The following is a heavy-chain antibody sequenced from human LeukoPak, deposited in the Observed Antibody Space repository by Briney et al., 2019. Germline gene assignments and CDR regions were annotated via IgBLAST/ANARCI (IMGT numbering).Heavy chain of an antibody. V-gene: IGHV4-59*01. CDR2: LYYSGST. J-gene: IGHJ2*01. Sequence: AGTLSLTCAASGFSISSYYWSWIRQPPGKGLEWIGYLYYSGSTNYNPSLKSRFTISVDTSKNYFSLKLSTVTDADTAVYYCAKVERGIAAAGTIWYYDLWGRGTLVTVSS. CDR1: GFSISSYY. CDR3: AKVERGIAAAGTIWYYDL. D-gene: IGHD6-13*01.